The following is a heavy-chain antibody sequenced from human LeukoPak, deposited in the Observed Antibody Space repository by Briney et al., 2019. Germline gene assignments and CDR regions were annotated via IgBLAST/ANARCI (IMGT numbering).Heavy chain of an antibody. CDR2: IKQDGREK. Sequence: GGSLRHSCAPSLFTLSTYWMSWVRQAPGKGLEWVANIKQDGREKYYVDSMKGRITISRDNAKNSLYLQMNSLRAEDTAVYFCATSQRTSGQYGNAFDIWGQGTMVTVSS. CDR3: ATSQRTSGQYGNAFDI. CDR1: LFTLSTYW. D-gene: IGHD6-19*01. J-gene: IGHJ3*02. V-gene: IGHV3-7*01.